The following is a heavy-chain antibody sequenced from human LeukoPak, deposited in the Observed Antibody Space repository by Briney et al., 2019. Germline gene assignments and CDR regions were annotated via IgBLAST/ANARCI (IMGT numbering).Heavy chain of an antibody. CDR1: GFTVSSNY. D-gene: IGHD1-14*01. CDR2: IYSGGST. Sequence: TGGSLRPSCAASGFTVSSNYMSWVRQAPGKGLEWVSVIYSGGSTYYADSVKGRFTISRDNSKNTLYLEMNSLSPDDTAVYYCARGVEPLAANTLAYWGQGTLVTVSS. V-gene: IGHV3-53*01. CDR3: ARGVEPLAANTLAY. J-gene: IGHJ4*02.